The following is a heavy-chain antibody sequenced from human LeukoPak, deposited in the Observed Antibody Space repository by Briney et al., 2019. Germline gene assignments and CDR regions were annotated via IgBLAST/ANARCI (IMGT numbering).Heavy chain of an antibody. CDR3: ARDVDGSGLLNY. Sequence: ASVKVSCKASGGTFSSYAISWVRQAPGQGLEWMGGIIPIFGTANYAQKFQGRVTITTDESTSTACMELSSLRSEDTAVYYCARDVDGSGLLNYWGQGTLVTVSS. CDR1: GGTFSSYA. V-gene: IGHV1-69*05. CDR2: IIPIFGTA. D-gene: IGHD6-25*01. J-gene: IGHJ4*02.